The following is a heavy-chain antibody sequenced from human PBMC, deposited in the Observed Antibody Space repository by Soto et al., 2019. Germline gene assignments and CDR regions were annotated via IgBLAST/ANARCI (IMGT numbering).Heavy chain of an antibody. CDR3: AKVAGSCSSTSCYPDAFDI. D-gene: IGHD2-2*01. J-gene: IGHJ3*02. CDR2: ISGSGGST. CDR1: GFTFSSYA. V-gene: IGHV3-23*01. Sequence: GGSLRLSCAASGFTFSSYAMSWVRQAPGKGLEWVSAISGSGGSTYYADSVKGRFTISRDNSKNTLYLQMNSLRAEDTAVYYCAKVAGSCSSTSCYPDAFDIWGQGTMVTVSS.